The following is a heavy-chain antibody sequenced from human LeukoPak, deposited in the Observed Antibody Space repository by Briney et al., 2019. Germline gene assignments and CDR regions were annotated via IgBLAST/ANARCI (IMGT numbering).Heavy chain of an antibody. J-gene: IGHJ4*02. CDR2: IRYDGSNK. D-gene: IGHD6-19*01. CDR3: AKVVPASIAVAGVDY. V-gene: IGHV3-30*02. Sequence: GGSLGLSCAASGFTFSSYGMHWVRQAPGKGLEWVAFIRYDGSNKYYADSVKGRFTISRDNSKNTLYLQMNSLRAEDTAVYYCAKVVPASIAVAGVDYWGQGTLVTVSS. CDR1: GFTFSSYG.